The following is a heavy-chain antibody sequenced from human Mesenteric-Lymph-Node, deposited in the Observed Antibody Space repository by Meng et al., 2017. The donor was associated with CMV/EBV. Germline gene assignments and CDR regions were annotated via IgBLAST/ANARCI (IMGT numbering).Heavy chain of an antibody. CDR1: YY. CDR2: INPKSGGT. D-gene: IGHD3-3*01. J-gene: IGHJ4*02. V-gene: IGHV1-2*02. CDR3: TRDRGSLFGLVMVTFAY. Sequence: YYIHWGGQAPGQGLVWLGCINPKSGGTNYAQKFAGRITITRDTSISTAYMVLSRLSSDDTALYFCTRDRGSLFGLVMVTFAYWGPGTLVTVSS.